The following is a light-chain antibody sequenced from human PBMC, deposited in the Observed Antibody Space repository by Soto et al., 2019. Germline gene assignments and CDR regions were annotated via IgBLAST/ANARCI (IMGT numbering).Light chain of an antibody. CDR1: QGIRND. V-gene: IGKV1-6*01. Sequence: AIQMTQSPSSLSASVGDRVTITCRASQGIRNDLGWYQQKPGKAPKLLIYTASSLQSGVPSRFSGSGSGTDFTLTISSLQPEDCATCYCLQDYNYSWTFGQGTKVEIK. J-gene: IGKJ1*01. CDR3: LQDYNYSWT. CDR2: TAS.